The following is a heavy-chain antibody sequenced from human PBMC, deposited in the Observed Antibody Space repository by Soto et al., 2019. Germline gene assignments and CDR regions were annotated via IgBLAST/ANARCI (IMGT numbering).Heavy chain of an antibody. Sequence: LSLTCAVYGGSFSGYYWSWIRQPPGKGLEWIGEINHSGSTNYNPSLKSRVTISVDTSKNQFSLKLSSVTAADTAVYYCARVPHSSDYYYYMDVWGKGTTVTVSS. CDR1: GGSFSGYY. J-gene: IGHJ6*03. CDR3: ARVPHSSDYYYYMDV. CDR2: INHSGST. V-gene: IGHV4-34*01. D-gene: IGHD6-25*01.